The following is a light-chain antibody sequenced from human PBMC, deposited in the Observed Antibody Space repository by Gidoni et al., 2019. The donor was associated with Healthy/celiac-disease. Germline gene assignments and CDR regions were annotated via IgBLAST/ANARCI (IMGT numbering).Light chain of an antibody. J-gene: IGKJ4*02. CDR1: QSFSSY. CDR3: QQRSSWPLALT. Sequence: DIVLTQSPATLSLSPGERATLSCRASQSFSSYLAWYQQKPGQAPRLLIYDASNTATGIPARFSGSGSGTDFTLTISSLEPEDFAVYYCQQRSSWPLALTFGGGTKVEIK. V-gene: IGKV3-11*01. CDR2: DAS.